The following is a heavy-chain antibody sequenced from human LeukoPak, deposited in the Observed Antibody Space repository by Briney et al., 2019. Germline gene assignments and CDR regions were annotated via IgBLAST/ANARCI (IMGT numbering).Heavy chain of an antibody. CDR2: ISYDGSNK. Sequence: GGSLSLSCAASGFTFSSYGMHGVRQAPGRGLEWVAVISYDGSNKYYADSVKGRFTISRDNSKNTLYLQRNSLRAEDTAVYYCAKDADLHPGYWGQGTLVTVSS. CDR3: AKDADLHPGY. D-gene: IGHD3-10*01. CDR1: GFTFSSYG. V-gene: IGHV3-30*18. J-gene: IGHJ4*02.